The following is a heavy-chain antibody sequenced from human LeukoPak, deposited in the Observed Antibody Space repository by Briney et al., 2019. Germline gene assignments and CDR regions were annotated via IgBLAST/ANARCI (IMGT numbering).Heavy chain of an antibody. J-gene: IGHJ4*02. CDR2: INPNSGGT. D-gene: IGHD4-17*01. Sequence: AASVKVSCKASGYTFTGNFIHWVRQAPGQGLEWMGWINPNSGGTNYAQKFQGRVTMTRDTTISTAYLELSRLRSDDTAVYYCARGGRDYGDYIGGIGIGYWGQGTLVTVSS. CDR1: GYTFTGNF. V-gene: IGHV1-2*02. CDR3: ARGGRDYGDYIGGIGIGY.